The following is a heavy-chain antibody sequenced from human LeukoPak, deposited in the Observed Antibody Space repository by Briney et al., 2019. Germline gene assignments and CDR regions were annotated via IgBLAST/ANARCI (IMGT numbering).Heavy chain of an antibody. Sequence: GGSLRLSCAGSGFTFSSSAVSWVRQAPGKGLEWVSAISSSSDISYYADSVKGRFTISRDNSQNTLYLQMNSLRAEDTAVYYCARQAGGYYFPLDHWGQGTLVTVSS. CDR2: ISSSSDIS. D-gene: IGHD3-22*01. J-gene: IGHJ4*02. CDR3: ARQAGGYYFPLDH. CDR1: GFTFSSSA. V-gene: IGHV3-23*01.